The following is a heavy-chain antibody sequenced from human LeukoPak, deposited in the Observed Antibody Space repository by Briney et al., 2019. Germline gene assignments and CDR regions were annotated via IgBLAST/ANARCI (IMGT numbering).Heavy chain of an antibody. J-gene: IGHJ4*02. CDR3: ARPPYFYDSDDDFWPRGTLVKDY. D-gene: IGHD3-22*01. Sequence: PGGSLRLSCAASGFTFSSYWMSWVRQAPGKGLEWVANIKQDGSEKYYVDSVRGRFTISRDNVKKSLYLQMNSLRAEDTAVYYCARPPYFYDSDDDFWPRGTLVKDYWGQGILVTVSS. V-gene: IGHV3-7*01. CDR1: GFTFSSYW. CDR2: IKQDGSEK.